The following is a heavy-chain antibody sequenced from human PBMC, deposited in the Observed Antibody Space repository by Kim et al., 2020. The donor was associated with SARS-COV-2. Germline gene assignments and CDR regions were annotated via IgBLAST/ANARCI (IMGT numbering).Heavy chain of an antibody. V-gene: IGHV4-59*01. Sequence: YNPSLKSRVTISVDTSKNQFSLKLSSVTAADTAVYYCASIYGDHLVDGDYWGQGTLVTVSS. CDR3: ASIYGDHLVDGDY. D-gene: IGHD4-17*01. J-gene: IGHJ4*02.